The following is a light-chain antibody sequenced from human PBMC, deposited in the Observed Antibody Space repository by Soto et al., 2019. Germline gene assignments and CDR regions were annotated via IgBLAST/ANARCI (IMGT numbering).Light chain of an antibody. CDR1: SSNIGAGYD. CDR2: CNR. V-gene: IGLV1-40*01. J-gene: IGLJ1*01. Sequence: QSVLTQPPSVSGAPGQRVTISCTGSSSNIGAGYDVHWYQQLPGTAPKLRIYCNRNRPSGGPGRFSCSKSGTSASLAITGLQAEDEAYYYCQSYDSSQSGYVFGTGTKVTVL. CDR3: QSYDSSQSGYV.